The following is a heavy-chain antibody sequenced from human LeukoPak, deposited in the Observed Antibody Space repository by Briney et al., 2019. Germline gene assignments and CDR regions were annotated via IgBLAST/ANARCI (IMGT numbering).Heavy chain of an antibody. CDR1: GFTFSSYG. D-gene: IGHD5-24*01. J-gene: IGHJ4*02. CDR3: AKDGNGYNFNIRGHFDY. CDR2: ISYDGSNK. Sequence: GGSLRLSCAASGFTFSSYGMHWVRQAPGKGLEWVAVISYDGSNKYYADSVKGRFTISRDNSKNTLYLQMNSLRAEDTAVYYCAKDGNGYNFNIRGHFDYWGQGTLVTASS. V-gene: IGHV3-30*18.